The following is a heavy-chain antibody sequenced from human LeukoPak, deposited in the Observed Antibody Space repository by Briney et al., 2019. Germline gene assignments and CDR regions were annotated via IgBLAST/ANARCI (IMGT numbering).Heavy chain of an antibody. CDR1: GFTFSSYS. CDR3: ARVVTAAGPWQYYGMDV. V-gene: IGHV3-21*01. CDR2: ISSSSSYI. Sequence: KPGGSLRLSCAASGFTFSSYSMNWVRQAPGKGLEWVSSISSSSSYIYYADSVKGRFTISRDNAKNSLYLQMNSLRAEDTAVYYCARVVTAAGPWQYYGMDVWGKGTTATVSS. J-gene: IGHJ6*04. D-gene: IGHD6-13*01.